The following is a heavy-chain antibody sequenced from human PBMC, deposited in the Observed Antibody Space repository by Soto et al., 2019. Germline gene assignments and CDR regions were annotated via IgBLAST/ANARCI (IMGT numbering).Heavy chain of an antibody. D-gene: IGHD3-22*01. J-gene: IGHJ6*02. CDR3: TTVEIYYDSSGYYYDYYYYYGMDV. CDR1: GFTFSNAW. CDR2: IKSKTDGGTT. Sequence: EVQLVESGGGLVKPGGSLRLSCAASGFTFSNAWMNWVRQAPGKGLEWVGRIKSKTDGGTTDYAAPVKGRFTISRDDSKNTLYLQMNSLKTEDTAVYYCTTVEIYYDSSGYYYDYYYYYGMDVWGQGTTVTVSS. V-gene: IGHV3-15*07.